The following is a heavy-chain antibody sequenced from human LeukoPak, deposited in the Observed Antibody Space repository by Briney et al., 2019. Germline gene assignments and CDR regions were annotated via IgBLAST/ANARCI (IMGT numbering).Heavy chain of an antibody. CDR1: GYTFTSYD. D-gene: IGHD2-2*01. CDR2: MNPNSGNT. Sequence: ASVKVSCKASGYTFTSYDINWVRQATGQGLEWMGWMNPNSGNTGYAQKFQGRVTMTRNTSISTAYMELSSLGSEDTAVYYCARGRRGGRRYCSSTSCLRDWFDPWGQGTLVTVSS. CDR3: ARGRRGGRRYCSSTSCLRDWFDP. V-gene: IGHV1-8*01. J-gene: IGHJ5*02.